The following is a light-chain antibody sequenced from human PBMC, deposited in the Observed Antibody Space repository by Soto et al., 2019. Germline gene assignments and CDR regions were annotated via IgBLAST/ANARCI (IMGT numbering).Light chain of an antibody. CDR2: DAS. V-gene: IGKV3-11*01. CDR1: QSVSRY. J-gene: IGKJ1*01. CDR3: KQRRNWWT. Sequence: EIVLTQSPATLSLSPGERATLSCRASQSVSRYLAWYQQKPGQAPRLLIYDASNRATGIPARFSGSGSGTDFTLTISSLEPEDSAVYYCKQRRNWWTFGQGTKVEIK.